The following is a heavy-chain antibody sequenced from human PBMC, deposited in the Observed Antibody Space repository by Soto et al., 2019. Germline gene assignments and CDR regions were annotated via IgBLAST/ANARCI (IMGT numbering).Heavy chain of an antibody. Sequence: QVQLQESGPGLVKPSQTLSLTCTVSGGSISSGDYYWSWIRQPPGKGLEWIGYIYNSGSTYCNPSLNSRLTISVDTSKNQFSLKLTSVTAADTAVYYCARGSRRYGMDVWGQGTTVTVS. CDR1: GGSISSGDYY. D-gene: IGHD6-19*01. J-gene: IGHJ6*02. V-gene: IGHV4-30-4*01. CDR2: IYNSGST. CDR3: ARGSRRYGMDV.